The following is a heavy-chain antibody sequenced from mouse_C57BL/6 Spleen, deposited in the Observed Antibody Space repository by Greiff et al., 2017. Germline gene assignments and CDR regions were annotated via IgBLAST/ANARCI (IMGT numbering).Heavy chain of an antibody. V-gene: IGHV1-74*01. CDR3: AIWGSSGYVAGFAD. Sequence: VQLQQPGAELVKPGASVKVSCKASGYTFTSYWMHWVKQRPGQGLEWIGRIHPSDSDTNYNQKFKGKATLTVDKSSSTAYMQLSSLTSEDSAVCDCAIWGSSGYVAGFADWGQGTLVTVSA. J-gene: IGHJ3*01. CDR1: GYTFTSYW. CDR2: IHPSDSDT. D-gene: IGHD3-2*02.